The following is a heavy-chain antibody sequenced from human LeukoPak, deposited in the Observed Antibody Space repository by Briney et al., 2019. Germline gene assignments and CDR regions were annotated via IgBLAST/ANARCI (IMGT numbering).Heavy chain of an antibody. Sequence: PGGSLRLSCAASGFTVSSNYMSWVRQAPGKGLEWVSVIYSGGSTYYADSVKGRFTISRDNSKNTLYLQMNSLRAEDTAVYYCARDPSSYTVTYPFDYWGQGTLVTVSS. CDR1: GFTVSSNY. D-gene: IGHD2-2*02. V-gene: IGHV3-66*02. CDR3: ARDPSSYTVTYPFDY. J-gene: IGHJ4*02. CDR2: IYSGGST.